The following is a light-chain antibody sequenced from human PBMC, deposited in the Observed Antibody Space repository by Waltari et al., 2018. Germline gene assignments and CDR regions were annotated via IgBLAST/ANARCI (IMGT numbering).Light chain of an antibody. V-gene: IGKV1-39*01. Sequence: DIQMTQSPSSLSASVGDRVHTTCRASQDISNNLNWYQQKPGKAPDLLIFSVFTLQSGVPSRFSGSGSWTEFTLTISSLQPEDSATYYCQQSYTMPMYTFGQGTKLEIK. CDR2: SVF. CDR1: QDISNN. CDR3: QQSYTMPMYT. J-gene: IGKJ2*01.